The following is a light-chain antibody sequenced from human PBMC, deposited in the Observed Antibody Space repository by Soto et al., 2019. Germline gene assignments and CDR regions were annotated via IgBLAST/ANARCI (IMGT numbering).Light chain of an antibody. CDR2: EGS. V-gene: IGLV2-23*01. J-gene: IGLJ2*01. CDR1: SSDVGSYNL. CDR3: CSYAGSSSVV. Sequence: ALTQPASVSGSPGQSITISCTGTSSDVGSYNLVSWYQQHPGKAPKLMIYEGSKRPSGVSNRFSGSKSGNTASLTISGLQAEDEADYYCCSYAGSSSVVFGGGTKLTVL.